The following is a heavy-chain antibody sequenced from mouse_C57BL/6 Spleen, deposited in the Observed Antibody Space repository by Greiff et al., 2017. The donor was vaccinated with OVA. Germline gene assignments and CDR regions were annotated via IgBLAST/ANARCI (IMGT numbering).Heavy chain of an antibody. J-gene: IGHJ3*01. CDR3: ARRRGLLLQVWFAY. CDR2: INPSTGGT. D-gene: IGHD1-1*01. CDR1: GYSFTGYY. V-gene: IGHV1-42*01. Sequence: VQLQQSGPELVKPGASVKISCKASGYSFTGYYMNWVKQSPEKSLEWIGEINPSTGGTTYNQKFKAKATLTVDKSSSTAYMQLKSLTSEDSAVYYCARRRGLLLQVWFAYWGQGTLVTVSA.